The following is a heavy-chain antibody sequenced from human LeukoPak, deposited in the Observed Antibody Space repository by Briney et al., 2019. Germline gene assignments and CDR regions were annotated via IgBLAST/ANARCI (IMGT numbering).Heavy chain of an antibody. CDR2: INHSGST. Sequence: PSETLSLTCAVYGGSFSGYYWSWIRQPPGKGLEWIGEINHSGSTNYNPSLKSRVTIPVDTSKNQFSLKLSSVTAADTAVYYCARVLGNYYDSSAPPYYFDYWGQGTLVTVSS. CDR1: GGSFSGYY. V-gene: IGHV4-34*01. CDR3: ARVLGNYYDSSAPPYYFDY. J-gene: IGHJ4*02. D-gene: IGHD3-22*01.